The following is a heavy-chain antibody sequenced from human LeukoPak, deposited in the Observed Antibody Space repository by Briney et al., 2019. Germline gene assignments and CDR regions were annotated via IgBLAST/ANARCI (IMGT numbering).Heavy chain of an antibody. V-gene: IGHV3-43*02. Sequence: GGSLRLSCAASGFTFDDYAMHWVRQAPGKGLEWVSLISGDGGSTYYADSVKGRFTISRDNSKNSLYLQMNSLGTEDTALYYCAKDRSGYSIHWYFDLWGRGTLVTVSS. CDR3: AKDRSGYSIHWYFDL. CDR2: ISGDGGST. D-gene: IGHD3-3*01. CDR1: GFTFDDYA. J-gene: IGHJ2*01.